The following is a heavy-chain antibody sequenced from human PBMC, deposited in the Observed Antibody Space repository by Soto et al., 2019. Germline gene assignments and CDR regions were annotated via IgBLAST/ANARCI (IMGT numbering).Heavy chain of an antibody. CDR3: ATDSEGRGPFDP. CDR2: TYHTGST. V-gene: IGHV4-59*13. J-gene: IGHJ5*02. D-gene: IGHD6-25*01. Sequence: SETLSLTCTIFGGSFGTNYWSWIRQAPGKGLEWIGYTYHTGSTKYNPSLKSRATISVDTSKNQFSLTLNSAAAAVTAVYYCATDSEGRGPFDPWGKGILVTVS. CDR1: GGSFGTNY.